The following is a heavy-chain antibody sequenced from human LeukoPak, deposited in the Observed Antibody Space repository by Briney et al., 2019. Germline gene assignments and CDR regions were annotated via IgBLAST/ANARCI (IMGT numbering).Heavy chain of an antibody. V-gene: IGHV3-48*02. D-gene: IGHD1-26*01. CDR2: ISAGSSTI. CDR1: GFTFSSYS. CDR3: ARPSGTYSGFYAMDV. Sequence: GGSLRLSCVASGFTFSSYSMKLVRQAPGKGLEWVSYISAGSSTIYYADSVKGRFTISRDNAKNSLYLQINSLRDGDMAVYYCARPSGTYSGFYAMDVWGQGTTVIVSS. J-gene: IGHJ6*02.